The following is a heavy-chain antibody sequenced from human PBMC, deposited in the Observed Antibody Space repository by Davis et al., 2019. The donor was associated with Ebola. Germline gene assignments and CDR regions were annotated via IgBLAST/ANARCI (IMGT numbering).Heavy chain of an antibody. J-gene: IGHJ6*03. CDR2: IISILDVP. CDR1: GGIFTSFA. CDR3: ATNPPLRGQGYYYHMDV. V-gene: IGHV1-69*10. D-gene: IGHD3-10*01. Sequence: SVKVSCKAVGGIFTSFAVSWVRQAPGRGLEWLGGIISILDVPTYEGNLQARLTITADKHTSTVYMELRSLRPEDTAIYYCATNPPLRGQGYYYHMDVWGNGTTVTVSS.